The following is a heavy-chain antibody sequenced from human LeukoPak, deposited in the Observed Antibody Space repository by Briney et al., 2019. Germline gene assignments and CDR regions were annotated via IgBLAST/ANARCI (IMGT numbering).Heavy chain of an antibody. V-gene: IGHV3-30*02. D-gene: IGHD2-2*01. CDR3: AAPGVPAATYYFDY. CDR2: IRYDGSNK. CDR1: GFTFSSYG. Sequence: GGSLRLSCAASGFTFSSYGMHWVRQAPGKGQEWVAFIRYDGSNKYYADSVKGRFTISRDNSKNTLYLQMNSLRAEDTAVYYCAAPGVPAATYYFDYWGQGTLVTVSS. J-gene: IGHJ4*02.